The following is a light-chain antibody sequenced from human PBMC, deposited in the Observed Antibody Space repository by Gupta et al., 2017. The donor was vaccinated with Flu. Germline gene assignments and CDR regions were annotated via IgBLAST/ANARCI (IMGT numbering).Light chain of an antibody. CDR1: SSDVGCYNY. CDR2: DVN. J-gene: IGLJ3*02. Sequence: SITITCTGTSSDVGCYNYVSYYQQPPAKPPQLMIYDVNNRPSGVSTLFSVSKAGNTASLTISGLQAEDEADYYCSSYTSSNTWVFGGGTKLTVL. CDR3: SSYTSSNTWV. V-gene: IGLV2-14*03.